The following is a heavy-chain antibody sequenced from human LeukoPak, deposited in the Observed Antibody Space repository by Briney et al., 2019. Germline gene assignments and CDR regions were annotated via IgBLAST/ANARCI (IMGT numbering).Heavy chain of an antibody. D-gene: IGHD3-10*01. Sequence: ASVTVSFKATGGTFNNYGVSWVRQAPGQGREWMGGIIPIFGTSTYAQKFQGRVTITADESTSTAYMELSSLRSEDTAVYYGARSNYYGSGTPDYYYGMDVWGVGTTVTVSS. J-gene: IGHJ6*04. V-gene: IGHV1-69*01. CDR1: GGTFNNYG. CDR2: IIPIFGTS. CDR3: ARSNYYGSGTPDYYYGMDV.